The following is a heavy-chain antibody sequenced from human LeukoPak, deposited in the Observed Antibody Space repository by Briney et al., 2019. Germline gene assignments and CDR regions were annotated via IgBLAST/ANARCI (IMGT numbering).Heavy chain of an antibody. Sequence: GASVKVSCKVSGYTLTELSIQWVRQAPGKGLEWMGGFDRQYDETIYKQKFQGRVTMTEDTSAATAYMELSSLRSEDTAVYYCATTSATALVAHYSLFDIWGQGTLVTVSS. V-gene: IGHV1-24*01. CDR2: FDRQYDET. D-gene: IGHD5-18*01. CDR3: ATTSATALVAHYSLFDI. J-gene: IGHJ4*02. CDR1: GYTLTELS.